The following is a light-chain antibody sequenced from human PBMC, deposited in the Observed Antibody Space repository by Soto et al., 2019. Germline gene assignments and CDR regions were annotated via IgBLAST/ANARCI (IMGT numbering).Light chain of an antibody. J-gene: IGKJ1*01. Sequence: EIVLTQSPGTLSLSPGEGATLSCRASQSFSSSYLGWYQQKPGQAPRLLIYAASSRATGIPDRFSGSGYGADFILTFSRLEPEDFAFYYCQKYGSSPRTFAKGPR. CDR3: QKYGSSPRT. V-gene: IGKV3-20*01. CDR1: QSFSSSY. CDR2: AAS.